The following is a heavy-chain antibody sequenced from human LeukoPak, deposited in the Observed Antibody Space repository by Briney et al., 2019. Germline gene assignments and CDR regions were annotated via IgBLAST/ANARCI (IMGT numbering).Heavy chain of an antibody. Sequence: GGSLRLSCAASGFTFNGHSMHWVRQAPGRGLEWVAHISYDGSNTFFADSVKGRFTISRDNSKNTLYLQMNSLRAEDTAVYYCAKGSKEVLFTRDHYMDVWGKGTTVTISS. CDR1: GFTFNGHS. CDR2: ISYDGSNT. D-gene: IGHD3-3*01. CDR3: AKGSKEVLFTRDHYMDV. V-gene: IGHV3-30*04. J-gene: IGHJ6*03.